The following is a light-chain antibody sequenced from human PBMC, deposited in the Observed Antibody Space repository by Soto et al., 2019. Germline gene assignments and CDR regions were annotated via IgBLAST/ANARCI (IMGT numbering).Light chain of an antibody. CDR1: SSNIGSNP. CDR3: AAWDVSLNGFYV. Sequence: QSVLTQPPSASGTPGQRVTISCSGSSSNIGSNPVNWYQHLPGTAPKLLIFSNNQRPSGVPDRFSGSKSGTSASLAISGLQSEDEADYYCAAWDVSLNGFYVFGTGTKVTAL. J-gene: IGLJ1*01. CDR2: SNN. V-gene: IGLV1-44*01.